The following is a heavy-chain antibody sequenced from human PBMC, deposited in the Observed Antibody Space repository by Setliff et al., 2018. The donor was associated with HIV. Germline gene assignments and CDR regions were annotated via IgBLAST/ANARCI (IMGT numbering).Heavy chain of an antibody. CDR1: GYTFTDYY. D-gene: IGHD3-10*01. CDR2: VDPEAGET. J-gene: IGHJ4*02. Sequence: ASVKVSCKASGYTFTDYYMHWVQQAPGKGLEWMGRVDPEAGETIYAEKFQGRVTITADTATDIAYMELSILRSEDTAVYYCATLLTASRYYYGSGRPFDYWGQGTLVTVSS. V-gene: IGHV1-69-2*01. CDR3: ATLLTASRYYYGSGRPFDY.